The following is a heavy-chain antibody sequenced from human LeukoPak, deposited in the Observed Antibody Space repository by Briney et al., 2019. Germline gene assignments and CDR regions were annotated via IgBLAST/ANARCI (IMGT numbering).Heavy chain of an antibody. CDR1: GYTFAIYG. J-gene: IGHJ5*02. CDR2: ISPYDGGT. CDR3: ARDYCTRGGDCYKEDLFDP. D-gene: IGHD2-21*02. V-gene: IGHV1-18*01. Sequence: AASVKVSCKASGYTFAIYGISWVRQAPGQGLEWMAWISPYDGGTNYAQNFEGRVTMTTETSTSTAYMELRSLRSDDTAIYYCARDYCTRGGDCYKEDLFDPWGQGTLVTVSS.